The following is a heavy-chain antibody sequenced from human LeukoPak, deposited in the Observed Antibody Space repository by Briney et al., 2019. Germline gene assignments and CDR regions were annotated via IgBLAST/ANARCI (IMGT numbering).Heavy chain of an antibody. D-gene: IGHD3-10*01. Sequence: PSETLSLTCTVSGGSISSYYWSWIRQPAGKGLEWIGRIYSSGTTNYNPSLKSRVTISVDTSKNQFSLKLSSVTAADTAVYYCARGGLWFGELYWFDPWGQGTLVTVSS. V-gene: IGHV4-4*07. CDR1: GGSISSYY. CDR2: IYSSGTT. J-gene: IGHJ5*02. CDR3: ARGGLWFGELYWFDP.